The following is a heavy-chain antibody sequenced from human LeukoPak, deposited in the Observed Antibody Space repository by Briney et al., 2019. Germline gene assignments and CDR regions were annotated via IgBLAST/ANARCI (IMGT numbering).Heavy chain of an antibody. V-gene: IGHV3-21*01. CDR1: GFTFSSYT. CDR2: ISGSSSYI. Sequence: GGSLRLSCAASGFTFSSYTMNWVRQAPGKGLEWVSSISGSSSYIYYADSVKGRFTIFRDNAMDSQYLQMNSLRAEDTAVYYCARGNYGDYAECFDYWGQGTLVAVSS. D-gene: IGHD4-17*01. CDR3: ARGNYGDYAECFDY. J-gene: IGHJ4*02.